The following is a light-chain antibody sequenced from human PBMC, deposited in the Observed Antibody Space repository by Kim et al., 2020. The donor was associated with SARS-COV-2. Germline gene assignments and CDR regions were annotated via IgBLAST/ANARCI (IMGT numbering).Light chain of an antibody. V-gene: IGKV3-20*01. CDR2: GAS. CDR1: QSVRSTS. J-gene: IGKJ1*01. CDR3: QQYGSSPRT. Sequence: YPGERATLSCSASQSVRSTSLGWYQQKPGQAPRLLIYGASSRATGIPDRFSGSGSGTDFTLTISRLEPEDFAVYYCQQYGSSPRTFGQGTKVDIK.